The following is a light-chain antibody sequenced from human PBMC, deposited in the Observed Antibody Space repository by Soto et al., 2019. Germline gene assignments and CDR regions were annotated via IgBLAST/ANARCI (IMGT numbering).Light chain of an antibody. J-gene: IGLJ3*02. CDR3: CSYVDTSAFVR. Sequence: QSVLTQPASISGSPGQSITISCTGTGSAVGTYNLVSWYQQHPDKAPNLIIYEGNKRPSGVSRRFSGSKSANTASLTISGLQAEDEAEYYCCSYVDTSAFVRFGGGTKLTVL. CDR1: GSAVGTYNL. V-gene: IGLV2-23*03. CDR2: EGN.